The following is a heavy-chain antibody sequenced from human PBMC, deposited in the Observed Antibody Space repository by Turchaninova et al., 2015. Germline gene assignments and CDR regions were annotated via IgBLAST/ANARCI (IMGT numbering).Heavy chain of an antibody. CDR2: IKQDGSEK. CDR3: ASFAARRFDY. CDR1: GCTFRSYW. D-gene: IGHD2-15*01. Sequence: EVQLVESGGGLVQPGGSLSISCAAAGCTFRSYWMSWVRQAPGKGLEWVANIKQDGSEKYYVDSVKGRFTISRDNAKNSLYLQMNSLRAEDTAVYYCASFAARRFDYWGQGTLVTVSS. J-gene: IGHJ4*02. V-gene: IGHV3-7*01.